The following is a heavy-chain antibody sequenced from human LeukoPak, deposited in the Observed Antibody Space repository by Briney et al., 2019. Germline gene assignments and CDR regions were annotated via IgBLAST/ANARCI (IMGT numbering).Heavy chain of an antibody. CDR2: ISYDGSNK. V-gene: IGHV3-30*18. CDR1: GFTFSSYG. Sequence: PGGSLRLSCAASGFTFSSYGMHWVRQAPGKGLEWVAVISYDGSNKYYADSVKGRFTISRDNSKNTLYLQMNSLRAEDTAVYYCAKDLLTRIAARPDGYYYGMDVWGQGTTVTVSS. CDR3: AKDLLTRIAARPDGYYYGMDV. D-gene: IGHD6-6*01. J-gene: IGHJ6*02.